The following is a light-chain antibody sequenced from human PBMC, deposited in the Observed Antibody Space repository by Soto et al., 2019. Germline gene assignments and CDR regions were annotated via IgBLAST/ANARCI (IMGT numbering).Light chain of an antibody. CDR2: EVS. CDR3: SSYAGSSTYV. CDR1: NSDVGSYNL. V-gene: IGLV2-23*02. Sequence: QSVLTQPASVSESPGQSITISCPGTNSDVGSYNLVSRYQQHPGKAPKLMIYEVSRRPSGFSNRFSGSKSGNTASLTISGLQAEDEADYYCSSYAGSSTYVFGTGTKVTVL. J-gene: IGLJ1*01.